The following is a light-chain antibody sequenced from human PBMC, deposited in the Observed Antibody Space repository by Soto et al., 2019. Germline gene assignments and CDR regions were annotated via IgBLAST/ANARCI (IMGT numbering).Light chain of an antibody. J-gene: IGKJ1*01. V-gene: IGKV3-20*01. Sequence: EIVLTHSPATLSLSPGERATLSCSASQSVSSSYLAWYQQKPGQAPRLLIYGASSRATGIPDRFSGSGSGTDFTLTISRLEPEDFALYYCQQYGSSPVTFGQGTKVDIK. CDR1: QSVSSSY. CDR3: QQYGSSPVT. CDR2: GAS.